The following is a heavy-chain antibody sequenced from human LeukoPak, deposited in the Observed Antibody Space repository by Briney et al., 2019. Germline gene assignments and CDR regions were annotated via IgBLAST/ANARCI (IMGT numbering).Heavy chain of an antibody. CDR2: IKTKTDGGTT. V-gene: IGHV3-15*07. Sequence: GGSLRLSCAASEFDFSSHAMTWVRQAPGKGLEWVGRIKTKTDGGTTDYAAPVKGRFTISRDDSKNTLYLQMNSLKTEDTAVYYCATPLIAGGQGTLVTVSS. J-gene: IGHJ4*02. CDR1: EFDFSSHA. CDR3: ATPLIA. D-gene: IGHD2-21*01.